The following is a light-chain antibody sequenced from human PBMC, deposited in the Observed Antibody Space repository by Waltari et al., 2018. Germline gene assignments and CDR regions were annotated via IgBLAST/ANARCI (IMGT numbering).Light chain of an antibody. CDR2: AAS. J-gene: IGKJ3*01. CDR1: QGISSY. V-gene: IGKV1-9*01. Sequence: DIQLTQSPSFLSASVGDRVTITCRASQGISSYLAWYQQKPGKAPKLLIYAASTLQSGVPSRVSGRGSGTEFTLTISSLQPEDFATAYCQQLNSFTFGPGTKVDIK. CDR3: QQLNSFT.